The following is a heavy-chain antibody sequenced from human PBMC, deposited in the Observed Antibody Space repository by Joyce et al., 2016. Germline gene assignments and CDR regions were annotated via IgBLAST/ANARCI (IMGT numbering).Heavy chain of an antibody. V-gene: IGHV1-69*14. J-gene: IGHJ3*01. CDR3: ASGVAGYCSSSTCPRPLDV. CDR2: IIPVFVTP. Sequence: QVHLVQSGAEVKMPGSSVKVSCTASGGSFGAQTFNWVRQTPGQGLGLMGGIIPVFVTPHYAKKFQGTVSITADTGTSTDFMEVRSLTSDDTAMYYCASGVAGYCSSSTCPRPLDVWGQGTMVIVS. CDR1: GGSFGAQT. D-gene: IGHD2-2*01.